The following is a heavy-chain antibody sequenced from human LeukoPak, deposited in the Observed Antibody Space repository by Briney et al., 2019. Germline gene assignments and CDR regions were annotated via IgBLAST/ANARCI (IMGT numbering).Heavy chain of an antibody. CDR2: INPNSGGT. J-gene: IGHJ4*02. D-gene: IGHD5-18*01. CDR1: TSR. V-gene: IGHV1-2*02. CDR3: ARDRGLGGYSYGPFDY. Sequence: ASVKVSCKATSRISWVRQAPGQGLEWMGWINPNSGGTNYAQKFQGRVTMTRDTSISTAYMELSRLRSDDTAVYYCARDRGLGGYSYGPFDYWGQGTLVTVSS.